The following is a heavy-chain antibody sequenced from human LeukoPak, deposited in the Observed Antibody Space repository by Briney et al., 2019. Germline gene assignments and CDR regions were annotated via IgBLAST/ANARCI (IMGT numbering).Heavy chain of an antibody. D-gene: IGHD3-10*01. J-gene: IGHJ4*02. CDR2: INHSGST. V-gene: IGHV4-34*01. CDR1: GGSFSGYY. Sequence: SETLSLTCAVYGGSFSGYYWSWIRQPPGKGLEWIGEINHSGSTNYNPSLKSRVTISVDTSKNQFSLKLSSVTAADTAVYYCARSELLWFGGVDSGFDYWGQGTLATVSS. CDR3: ARSELLWFGGVDSGFDY.